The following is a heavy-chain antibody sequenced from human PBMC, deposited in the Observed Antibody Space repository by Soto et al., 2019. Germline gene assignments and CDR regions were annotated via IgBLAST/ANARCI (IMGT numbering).Heavy chain of an antibody. CDR1: GYTFSNYG. CDR3: ARDRRYCSSTSCKPGLSVY. CDR2: ISYNGNT. D-gene: IGHD2-2*01. J-gene: IGHJ4*02. Sequence: ASVKVSCKASGYTFSNYGISCARQAPGQGLEWMGWISYNGNTVYAHNLQGRVTMTTDTSTSTAYMELRSLRSDDTAVYYCARDRRYCSSTSCKPGLSVYWGQGTLVTVSS. V-gene: IGHV1-18*01.